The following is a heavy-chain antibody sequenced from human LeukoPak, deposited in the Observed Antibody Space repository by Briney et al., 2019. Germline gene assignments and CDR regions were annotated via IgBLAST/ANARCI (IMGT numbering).Heavy chain of an antibody. J-gene: IGHJ5*02. D-gene: IGHD2-2*01. CDR2: ISWNSGSI. CDR1: GFTFSSYG. Sequence: PGGSLRLSCAASGFTFSSYGMSWVRQAPGKGLEWVSAISWNSGSIGYADSVKGRFTISRDNAKNSLYLQMNSLRAEDTALYYCAKGDSIVVVPAAMLDPWGQGTLVTVSS. CDR3: AKGDSIVVVPAAMLDP. V-gene: IGHV3-9*01.